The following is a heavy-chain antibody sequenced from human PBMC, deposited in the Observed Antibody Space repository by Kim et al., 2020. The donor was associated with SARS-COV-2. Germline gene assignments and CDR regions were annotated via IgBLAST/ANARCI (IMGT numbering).Heavy chain of an antibody. D-gene: IGHD3-22*01. CDR3: TTTPRITMIVVG. V-gene: IGHV3-15*01. Sequence: YTAPVKGRFTLSRDDSKNTRYLQMNSLKTEDTAVYYCTTTPRITMIVVGWGQGTLVTVSS. J-gene: IGHJ4*02.